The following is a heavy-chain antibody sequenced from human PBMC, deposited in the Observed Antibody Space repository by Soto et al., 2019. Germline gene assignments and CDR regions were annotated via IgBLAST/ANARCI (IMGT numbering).Heavy chain of an antibody. CDR1: GYTFTSYD. CDR3: ARGNRYCSGGSCYNWFDP. D-gene: IGHD2-15*01. Sequence: GASVKVSCKASGYTFTSYDINWVRQATGQGLEWMGWMNPNGGNTGYAQKFQGRVTMTRNTSISTAYMELNSLRSEDTAVYYCARGNRYCSGGSCYNWFDPWGQGTLVTVSS. V-gene: IGHV1-8*01. CDR2: MNPNGGNT. J-gene: IGHJ5*02.